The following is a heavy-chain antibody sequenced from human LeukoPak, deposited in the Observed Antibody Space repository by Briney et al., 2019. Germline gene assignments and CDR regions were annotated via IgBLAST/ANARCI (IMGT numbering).Heavy chain of an antibody. Sequence: GGSLRLSCAASGVTFSSYAMGWVRQAPGKGLEGVAAITASGGNTYYADSVKGRFSISRDNSRNTLYLQVNSLRAEDTAVYYCAKGNGYSYGRYYFDYWGQGTLVTVSS. CDR2: ITASGGNT. V-gene: IGHV3-23*01. D-gene: IGHD5-18*01. CDR1: GVTFSSYA. CDR3: AKGNGYSYGRYYFDY. J-gene: IGHJ4*02.